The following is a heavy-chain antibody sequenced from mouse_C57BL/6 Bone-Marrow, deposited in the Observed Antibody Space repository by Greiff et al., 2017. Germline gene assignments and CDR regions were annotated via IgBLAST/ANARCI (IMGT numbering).Heavy chain of an antibody. V-gene: IGHV1-55*01. Sequence: VQLQQPGAELVKPGASVKMSCKASGYTFTSYWITWVKQRPGQGLEWIGDIYPGSGSTNYNEKFKSKATLTVDTSSSTAYMQLSSLTSEDSAVYYCARYYSNPYYFDYWGQGTTLTVSS. D-gene: IGHD2-5*01. CDR2: IYPGSGST. CDR3: ARYYSNPYYFDY. CDR1: GYTFTSYW. J-gene: IGHJ2*01.